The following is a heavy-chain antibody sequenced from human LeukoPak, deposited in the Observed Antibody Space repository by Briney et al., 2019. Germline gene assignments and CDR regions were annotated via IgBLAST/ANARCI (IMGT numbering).Heavy chain of an antibody. CDR1: GGSMSNYY. Sequence: SETLSLTCTIYGGSMSNYYWNWIRQPPGKGLEWIGYIYYNGNTNYNPSLKSRLTMSVDTPKNQLSLKLTSVTAADTAIYYCARATGYYYGSGNDYWGQGTLVTVSS. CDR2: IYYNGNT. D-gene: IGHD3-10*01. J-gene: IGHJ4*02. CDR3: ARATGYYYGSGNDY. V-gene: IGHV4-59*01.